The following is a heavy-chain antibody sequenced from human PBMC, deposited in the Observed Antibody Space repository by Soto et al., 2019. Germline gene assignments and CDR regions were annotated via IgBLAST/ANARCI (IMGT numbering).Heavy chain of an antibody. Sequence: QVQLVQSGAEVKKPGSSVKVSCKASGDTFSFYTTNWVRQAPGLGLEWVGRINPILSMSNYAQKFQGRVTMTADKSTNTAYMELRSLRSEDTAMYYCATSYGSGYRAFDYWGQGALVTVSS. CDR3: ATSYGSGYRAFDY. CDR2: INPILSMS. D-gene: IGHD3-10*01. CDR1: GDTFSFYT. V-gene: IGHV1-69*02. J-gene: IGHJ4*02.